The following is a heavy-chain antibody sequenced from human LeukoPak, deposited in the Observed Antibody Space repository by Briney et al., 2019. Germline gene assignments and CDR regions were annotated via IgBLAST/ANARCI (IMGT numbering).Heavy chain of an antibody. D-gene: IGHD6-19*01. CDR2: ISAYNGNT. CDR1: GYTFTSYG. V-gene: IGHV1-18*01. CDR3: ARGVPYSSGWYGYYYYGMDV. J-gene: IGHJ6*02. Sequence: ASVKVSCKASGYTFTSYGISWVRQAPGQGLEWMGWISAYNGNTNYAQKLQGRVTMTTDTSTSTAYMELRSLRSDDTAVYCCARGVPYSSGWYGYYYYGMDVWGQGTTVTVSS.